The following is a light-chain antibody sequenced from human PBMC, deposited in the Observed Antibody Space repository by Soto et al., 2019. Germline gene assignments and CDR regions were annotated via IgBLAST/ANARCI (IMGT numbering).Light chain of an antibody. CDR2: EVS. Sequence: QSVLTQPPSASGSRGRSVTISCTGANSDVGSYNYVSWYQQHPGKAPKVIIYEVSKRASGVPDRFSGSKSGNTASLTVSGLQAEDEADYYCSSYAGTNTRYLFGSGTKVTVL. CDR1: NSDVGSYNY. V-gene: IGLV2-8*01. J-gene: IGLJ1*01. CDR3: SSYAGTNTRYL.